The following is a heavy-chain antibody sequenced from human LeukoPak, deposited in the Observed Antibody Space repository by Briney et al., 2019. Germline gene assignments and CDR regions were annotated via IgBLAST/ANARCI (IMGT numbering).Heavy chain of an antibody. V-gene: IGHV5-51*01. CDR3: ARRTTVVRGSDY. Sequence: GESLKISCMGSGYSFTCYWIGWVRQMPGKGLEWMGIIYPGDSDTCSSPSFQGHVTISAVQSISTADLQWRSMRGSGTALHYGARRTTVVRGSDYGDQGTLVIVS. CDR1: GYSFTCYW. D-gene: IGHD4-23*01. CDR2: IYPGDSDT. J-gene: IGHJ4*02.